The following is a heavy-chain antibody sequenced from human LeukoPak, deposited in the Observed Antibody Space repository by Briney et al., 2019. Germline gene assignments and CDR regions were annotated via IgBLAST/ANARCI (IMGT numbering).Heavy chain of an antibody. Sequence: NPGGSLRLSCVTSGFNFNDAWMSWVRQAPGKGLEWVGRLKSKGGGETADYCAPVKGRFTISRDDSENTLYLQMNSLKIEDTAVYFCSWELDFSFGRRLEHWGQGALVTVAS. V-gene: IGHV3-15*01. CDR3: SWELDFSFGRRLEH. D-gene: IGHD1-26*01. J-gene: IGHJ4*02. CDR2: LKSKGGGETA. CDR1: GFNFNDAW.